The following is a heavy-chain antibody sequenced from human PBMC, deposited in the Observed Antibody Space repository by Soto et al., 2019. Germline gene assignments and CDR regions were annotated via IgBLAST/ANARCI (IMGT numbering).Heavy chain of an antibody. CDR2: IHFTGNT. CDR3: AGQTFTIAAASYGRSNWFDP. J-gene: IGHJ5*02. D-gene: IGHD6-25*01. V-gene: IGHV4-39*01. Sequence: KPSETLSLTCSASGGSIPSSSHFWGWVRQPQGKGLEWIGTIHFTGNTYYTPSLKSRLTMSIYTSKNAFSLRLISVTAADTAVYYCAGQTFTIAAASYGRSNWFDPWGPGTLVTVSS. CDR1: GGSIPSSSHF.